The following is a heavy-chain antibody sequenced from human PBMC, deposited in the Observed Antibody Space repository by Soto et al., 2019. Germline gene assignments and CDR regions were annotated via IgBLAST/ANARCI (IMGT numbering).Heavy chain of an antibody. Sequence: GRSLRLSCAASGFTLSSYAMSCVRQAPGKGLEWVSAISGSGGSTYYADSVKGRFTISRDNSKNTLYLQMNSLRAEDTAVYYCAYSSTPFDYWGQGTLVTVSS. CDR3: AYSSTPFDY. J-gene: IGHJ4*02. D-gene: IGHD6-13*01. V-gene: IGHV3-23*01. CDR2: ISGSGGST. CDR1: GFTLSSYA.